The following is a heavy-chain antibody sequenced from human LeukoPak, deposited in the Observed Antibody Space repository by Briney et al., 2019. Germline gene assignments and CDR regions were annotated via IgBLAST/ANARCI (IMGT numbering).Heavy chain of an antibody. Sequence: SETLSLTCTVSGASISSNSYYWGWIRQPPGKGLEWIGSIYFSGSTNYNPSLKSRVTISVDTSKNQFSLKLSSVTAADTAVYYCASRTHTTRAFDIWGQGTMVTVSS. CDR2: IYFSGST. CDR1: GASISSNSYY. V-gene: IGHV4-39*07. J-gene: IGHJ3*02. D-gene: IGHD1-1*01. CDR3: ASRTHTTRAFDI.